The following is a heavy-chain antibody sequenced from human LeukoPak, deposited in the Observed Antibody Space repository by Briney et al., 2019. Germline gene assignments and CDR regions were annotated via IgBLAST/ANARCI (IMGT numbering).Heavy chain of an antibody. J-gene: IGHJ4*02. CDR3: AKASAGTCSGARCYYFDS. CDR2: ITNSGGSK. D-gene: IGHD2-15*01. Sequence: GGSLRLSCAASGFTFSSYAITWVRQAPGKGLEWVSGITNSGGSKYYGDSVKGRFTISRDNSKNTVYLQMNSLRAEDTAVYYCAKASAGTCSGARCYYFDSWGQGTPVTVSS. CDR1: GFTFSSYA. V-gene: IGHV3-23*01.